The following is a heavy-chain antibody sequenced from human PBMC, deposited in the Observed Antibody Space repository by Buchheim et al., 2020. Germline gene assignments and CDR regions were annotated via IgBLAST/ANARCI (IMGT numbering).Heavy chain of an antibody. CDR1: GFTFSSYS. J-gene: IGHJ4*02. Sequence: EVQLVESGGGLVKPGGSLRLSCAASGFTFSSYSMNWVRQAPGKGLEWVSSISSSSSYIYYAYSVKGRFTISRDNAKNSLYLQVNSLGAEDTAVYYCAVNGNDGDYWGQGTL. CDR3: AVNGNDGDY. V-gene: IGHV3-21*01. CDR2: ISSSSSYI. D-gene: IGHD1-20*01.